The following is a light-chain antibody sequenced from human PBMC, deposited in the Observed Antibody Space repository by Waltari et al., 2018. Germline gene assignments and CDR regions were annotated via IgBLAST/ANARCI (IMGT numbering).Light chain of an antibody. J-gene: IGLJ1*01. V-gene: IGLV2-14*01. CDR1: SSEVGGYNY. CDR2: EVK. Sequence: QSALTQPAFVSGSPGQSITTSCPGTSSEVGGYNYVTWYQQHPGNAPKLIIYEVKNPPSGISNRFSGSRSGTTASLTISGLQAEDDADYYCSSYTISSTLVFGTGTKVTVV. CDR3: SSYTISSTLV.